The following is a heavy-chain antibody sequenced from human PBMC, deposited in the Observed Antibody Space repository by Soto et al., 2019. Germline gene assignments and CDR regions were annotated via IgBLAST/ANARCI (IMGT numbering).Heavy chain of an antibody. D-gene: IGHD3-10*01. Sequence: GASVKVSCKASGYTFTSYGISWVRQAPGQGLEWMGWISAYNGNTNYAQKLQGRVTMTTDTSTSTAYMELRSLRSDDTAVYYCARDEGQYYYGSGSYYFSFDYWGQGTLVTVSS. CDR3: ARDEGQYYYGSGSYYFSFDY. J-gene: IGHJ4*02. CDR1: GYTFTSYG. V-gene: IGHV1-18*01. CDR2: ISAYNGNT.